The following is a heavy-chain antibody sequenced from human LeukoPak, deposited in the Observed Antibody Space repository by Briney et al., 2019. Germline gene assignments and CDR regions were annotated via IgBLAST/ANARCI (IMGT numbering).Heavy chain of an antibody. CDR1: GGTFSSYT. CDR2: IIPILGIA. CDR3: AGDRTGTYSFYY. V-gene: IGHV1-69*04. Sequence: GSSLKVSCKASGGTFSSYTISWVRQAPGPGLEWVGRIIPILGIANYAQKFQGRVTITADKSTTTAYMELSSLRSEDTAVYYCAGDRTGTYSFYYSGQGTLVTVSS. D-gene: IGHD1-1*01. J-gene: IGHJ4*02.